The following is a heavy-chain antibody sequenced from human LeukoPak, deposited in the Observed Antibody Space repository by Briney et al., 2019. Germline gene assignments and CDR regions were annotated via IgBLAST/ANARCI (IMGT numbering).Heavy chain of an antibody. CDR1: GGSISSYY. Sequence: SETLSLTCTVSGGSISSYYWSWIRQPPGKGPEWIGYIYYSGSTNYNPSLKSRVTISVDTSKNQFSLKLSSVTAADTAVYYCARGYWIQLWSGWFDPWGQGTLVTVSS. J-gene: IGHJ5*02. CDR3: ARGYWIQLWSGWFDP. D-gene: IGHD5-18*01. CDR2: IYYSGST. V-gene: IGHV4-59*01.